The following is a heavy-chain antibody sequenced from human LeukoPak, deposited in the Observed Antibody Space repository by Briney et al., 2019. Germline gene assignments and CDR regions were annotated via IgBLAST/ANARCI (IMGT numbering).Heavy chain of an antibody. Sequence: PSETLSLTCTVSGGSISSYSWTWIRQPAGKGLEWIGRIYSSGSTNYNPSLKSRLTMSVDTSKNQFSLKVNSVTAADTAVYYCARVVKSFDGDAAGSSVSRFDPWGQGTLVTVSS. J-gene: IGHJ5*02. CDR3: ARVVKSFDGDAAGSSVSRFDP. V-gene: IGHV4-4*07. CDR2: IYSSGST. CDR1: GGSISSYS. D-gene: IGHD6-13*01.